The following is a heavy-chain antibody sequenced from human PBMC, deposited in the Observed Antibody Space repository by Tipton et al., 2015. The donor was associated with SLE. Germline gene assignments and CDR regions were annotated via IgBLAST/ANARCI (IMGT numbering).Heavy chain of an antibody. V-gene: IGHV1-46*01. J-gene: IGHJ4*02. CDR1: GYPFSAYQ. Sequence: QVQLVQSGAEVKKPGASVKLSCQASGYPFSAYQMHWARQAPGQGLEWIGKINPSDGSTRFAPRFQGRVALTRDTSTGTFYIQLNDLKFDDTAIYYCARDSDRHYSFWTIYHSSLDSWGQGTLVTVSS. CDR3: ARDSDRHYSFWTIYHSSLDS. D-gene: IGHD3/OR15-3a*01. CDR2: INPSDGST.